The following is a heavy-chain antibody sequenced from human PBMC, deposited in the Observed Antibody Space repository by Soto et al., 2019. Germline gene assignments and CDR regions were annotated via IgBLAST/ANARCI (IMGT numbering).Heavy chain of an antibody. V-gene: IGHV3-30-3*01. Sequence: GGSLRLSCAASGFTFSTYAMHWVRQAPGKGLEWVAVISYDGTNKYYADSVRGRFTISRDNSKNTLFLQMNSLRAEDTAVYYCAKDGGGYNYGYVMLDKYYYGMDVWRQGTTVTVS. CDR1: GFTFSTYA. CDR3: AKDGGGYNYGYVMLDKYYYGMDV. CDR2: ISYDGTNK. J-gene: IGHJ6*02. D-gene: IGHD5-18*01.